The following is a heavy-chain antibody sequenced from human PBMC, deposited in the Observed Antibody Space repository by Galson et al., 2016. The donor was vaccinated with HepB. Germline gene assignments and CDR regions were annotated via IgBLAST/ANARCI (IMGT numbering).Heavy chain of an antibody. CDR1: GYIFVNYW. D-gene: IGHD1-7*01. Sequence: QSGAAVKKPGDSLTISCKVPGYIFVNYWIGWVRQMPGKGLEWIGILYPGPSDVRYTPSFQCQVTISSDNSIITTYLQWNSLKASDTATYYCAKDHGTGNYDFYFAMDVWGQGTTVTVTS. J-gene: IGHJ6*02. CDR3: AKDHGTGNYDFYFAMDV. CDR2: LYPGPSDV. V-gene: IGHV5-51*01.